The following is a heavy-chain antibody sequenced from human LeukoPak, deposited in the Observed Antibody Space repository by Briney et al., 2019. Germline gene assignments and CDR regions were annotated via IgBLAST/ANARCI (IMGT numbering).Heavy chain of an antibody. CDR2: IYYSGST. CDR1: GGSISSYY. Sequence: SETLSLTCTVSGGSISSYYWSWIRQPPGKGLEWIGYIYYSGSTNYNPFLKSRVTISVDTSKNQFSLKLSSVTAADTAVYYCARVPPTNWFDPWGQGTLVTVSS. J-gene: IGHJ5*02. V-gene: IGHV4-59*01. CDR3: ARVPPTNWFDP.